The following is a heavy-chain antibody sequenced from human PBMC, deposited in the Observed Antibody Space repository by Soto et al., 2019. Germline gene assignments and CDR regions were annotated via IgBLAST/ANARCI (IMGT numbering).Heavy chain of an antibody. CDR1: GYIFTDYW. CDR3: ARGGKGVSHFYGLDV. V-gene: IGHV5-51*01. D-gene: IGHD2-8*01. J-gene: IGHJ6*02. Sequence: GESLKISCKGSGYIFTDYWIAWVRQMPGKAPEWMGIIYPGDSDTRYSPSFQGQVTISADKSIRTAYLQWNSLKASDTAMYFCARGGKGVSHFYGLDVWGQGTTVTVSS. CDR2: IYPGDSDT.